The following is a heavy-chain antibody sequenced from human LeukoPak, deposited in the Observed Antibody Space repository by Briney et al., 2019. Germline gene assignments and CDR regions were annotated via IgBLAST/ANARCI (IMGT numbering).Heavy chain of an antibody. CDR2: IYYSGST. V-gene: IGHV4-59*12. CDR1: GGSISSYY. Sequence: SETLSLTCTVSGGSISSYYWSWIRQPPGKGLEWIGYIYYSGSTYYNPSLKSRVTISVDTSKNQFSLKLSSVTAADTAVYYCARAVLDYSTLYYFDYWGQGTLVTVSS. D-gene: IGHD4-11*01. J-gene: IGHJ4*02. CDR3: ARAVLDYSTLYYFDY.